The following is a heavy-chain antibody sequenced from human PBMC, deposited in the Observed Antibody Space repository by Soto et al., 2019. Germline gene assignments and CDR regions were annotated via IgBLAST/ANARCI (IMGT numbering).Heavy chain of an antibody. CDR1: GYSFTYYW. CDR3: ARVPSVVTPGKDYFGVDV. V-gene: IGHV5-51*01. J-gene: IGHJ6*02. Sequence: EVRLAQSGGEVKKPGESLKISCKGSGYSFTYYWIAWVRQRPGKDLEWMGIIYPNDADTRYNPSFQGQVTISADKSISTAYLQWTSLKTSDTAMYYCARVPSVVTPGKDYFGVDVWGQGTTVIVSS. CDR2: IYPNDADT. D-gene: IGHD2-2*01.